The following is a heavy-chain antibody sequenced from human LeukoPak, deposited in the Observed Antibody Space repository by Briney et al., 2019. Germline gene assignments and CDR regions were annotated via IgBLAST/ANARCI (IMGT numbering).Heavy chain of an antibody. CDR3: ARESFTYYDFWSGYYIMDV. D-gene: IGHD3-3*01. CDR2: IYTSGST. Sequence: SETLSLTCTVSGGSISSYYWSWIRQPAGKGLEWIGRIYTSGSTNYNPSLKSRVTMSVDTSKNQFSLKLSFVTAADTAVYYCARESFTYYDFWSGYYIMDVWGKGTTVTVSS. CDR1: GGSISSYY. V-gene: IGHV4-4*07. J-gene: IGHJ6*03.